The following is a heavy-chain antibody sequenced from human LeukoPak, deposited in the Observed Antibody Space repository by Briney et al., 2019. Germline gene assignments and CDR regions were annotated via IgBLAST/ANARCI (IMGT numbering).Heavy chain of an antibody. CDR1: GGSISTYH. Sequence: PSETLSPTCAVAGGSISTYHWSWIRQPPGKGLEWIGYISYSGSTNYNPSLKSRVTISVDTSKSQFSLKLSSVTAADTAVYYCARHLDYYGSGSYEYWGQGTLVTVPS. D-gene: IGHD3-10*01. CDR2: ISYSGST. CDR3: ARHLDYYGSGSYEY. V-gene: IGHV4-59*08. J-gene: IGHJ4*02.